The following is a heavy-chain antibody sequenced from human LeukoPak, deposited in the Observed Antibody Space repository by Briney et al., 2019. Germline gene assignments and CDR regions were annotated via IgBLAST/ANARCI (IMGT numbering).Heavy chain of an antibody. CDR2: INPSGGST. CDR3: ARVVLSYGSGSPTFDY. J-gene: IGHJ4*02. CDR1: GYTFTSYY. D-gene: IGHD3-10*01. V-gene: IGHV1-46*01. Sequence: ASVKVSCKASGYTFTSYYMHWVRQAPGQGLEWMGIINPSGGSTSYAQKFQGRVTMTRDTSTSTVYMELSSLRSEDAAVYYCARVVLSYGSGSPTFDYWGQGTPVTVSS.